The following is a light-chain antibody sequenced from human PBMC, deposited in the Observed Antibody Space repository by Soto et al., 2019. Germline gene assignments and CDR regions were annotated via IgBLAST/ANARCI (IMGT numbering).Light chain of an antibody. CDR3: CSYAGSSTYV. Sequence: VLTQPASVSGSPGQSITISCTGTSSDVGSYNLVSWYQQHPGKAPKLMIYEGSKRPSGVSNRFSGSKSGNTASLTISGLQAEDEADYYCCSYAGSSTYVFGTGTKVNVL. V-gene: IGLV2-23*01. J-gene: IGLJ1*01. CDR2: EGS. CDR1: SSDVGSYNL.